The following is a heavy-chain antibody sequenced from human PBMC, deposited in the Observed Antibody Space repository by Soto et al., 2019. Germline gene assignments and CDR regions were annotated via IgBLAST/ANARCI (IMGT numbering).Heavy chain of an antibody. V-gene: IGHV4-30-4*01. CDR1: GGPISDDSY. CDR3: ARDEYQLLSSVSWFDS. CDR2: IYHTGNT. D-gene: IGHD2-2*01. J-gene: IGHJ5*01. Sequence: SETLSLTCTVSGGPISDDSYWSWIRQTPGKGLEWIGYIYHTGNTYYNPSLRSRVSISVDKSKSQFSLKLISVTAADTAVYFCARDEYQLLSSVSWFDSWGQGTLVTVSS.